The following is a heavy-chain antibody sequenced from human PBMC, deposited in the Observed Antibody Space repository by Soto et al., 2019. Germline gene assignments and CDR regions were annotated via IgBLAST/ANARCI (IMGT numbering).Heavy chain of an antibody. J-gene: IGHJ4*02. Sequence: SLRLSCAASGSSFSSYGIHWFRQVPGKGLEWVAVISYDGTYKHYADSVKGRFTFSRDNSKNTVYLQMNSLTVEDTAMYYCASLDTAMIKTAGYWGQGTQVTSPQ. CDR3: ASLDTAMIKTAGY. V-gene: IGHV3-33*08. D-gene: IGHD5-18*01. CDR2: ISYDGTYK. CDR1: GSSFSSYG.